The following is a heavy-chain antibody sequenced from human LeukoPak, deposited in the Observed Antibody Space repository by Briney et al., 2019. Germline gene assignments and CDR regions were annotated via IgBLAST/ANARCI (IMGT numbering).Heavy chain of an antibody. CDR2: IRYDGSNK. V-gene: IGHV3-30*02. CDR3: AKDLAVAGEYFDY. J-gene: IGHJ4*02. D-gene: IGHD6-19*01. CDR1: GFTFSSYG. Sequence: GGSLRLSCAASGFTFSSYGMHWVRQAPGKGLEWVAFIRYDGSNKYYADSVKGRFTISRDNSKNTLYLQMNSLRAEDTAVYYCAKDLAVAGEYFDYWGQGTLVTVSS.